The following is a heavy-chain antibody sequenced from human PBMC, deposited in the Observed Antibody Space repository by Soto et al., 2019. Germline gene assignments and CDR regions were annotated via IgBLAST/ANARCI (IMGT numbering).Heavy chain of an antibody. J-gene: IGHJ5*02. CDR2: IYYSGST. CDR3: AGIQSKRLSGLDP. Sequence: SETLSLTCTVSGDSISSYYWSWIRQPPGKGLEWIGYIYYSGSTYYNPSLKSRVTISVDTSKNQFSLKLSSVTAADTAVYFCAGIQSKRLSGLDPWGQGTLVTVSS. CDR1: GDSISSYY. V-gene: IGHV4-59*08. D-gene: IGHD5-18*01.